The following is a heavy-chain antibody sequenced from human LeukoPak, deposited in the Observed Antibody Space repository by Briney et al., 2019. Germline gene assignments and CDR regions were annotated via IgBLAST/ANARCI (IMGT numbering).Heavy chain of an antibody. CDR1: GYTFTSYD. J-gene: IGHJ3*01. CDR3: AKPREQQLLRIAFDV. V-gene: IGHV1-8*01. Sequence: ASVKVSCKASGYTFTSYDINWVRQATGQGLEWMGWMNPNSGNTGHAQKFQGRVTMTRNTSISTAYMELSSLRSEDTAVYYCAKPREQQLLRIAFDVWGQGTMVTVSS. CDR2: MNPNSGNT. D-gene: IGHD5/OR15-5a*01.